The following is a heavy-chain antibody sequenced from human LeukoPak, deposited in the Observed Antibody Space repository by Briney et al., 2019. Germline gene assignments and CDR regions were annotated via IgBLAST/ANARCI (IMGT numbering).Heavy chain of an antibody. V-gene: IGHV1-69*13. J-gene: IGHJ6*02. CDR1: GYTFTSYA. CDR2: IIPIFGTA. CDR3: AREEGDYGGESQGDYYGMDV. D-gene: IGHD4-23*01. Sequence: GASVKVSCKASGYTFTSYAISWVRQAPGQGLEWMGGIIPIFGTANYAQKFQGRVTITADESTSTAYMELSSLRSEDTAVYYCAREEGDYGGESQGDYYGMDVWGQGTTVTVSS.